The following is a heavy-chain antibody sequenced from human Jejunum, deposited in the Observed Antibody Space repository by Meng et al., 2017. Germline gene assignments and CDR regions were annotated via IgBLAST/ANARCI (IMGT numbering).Heavy chain of an antibody. Sequence: GESLKISCVASGLSLGNYWMSWVRQAPGKGLEWVANIKQDGSAKNYVDSVKGRFTISRDNAQNSLFLQMNSLRGEDTAVYYCARDSAYYFDSSGYRSAFDIWGQGTMVTVSS. CDR3: ARDSAYYFDSSGYRSAFDI. J-gene: IGHJ3*02. V-gene: IGHV3-7*01. D-gene: IGHD3-22*01. CDR2: IKQDGSAK. CDR1: GLSLGNYW.